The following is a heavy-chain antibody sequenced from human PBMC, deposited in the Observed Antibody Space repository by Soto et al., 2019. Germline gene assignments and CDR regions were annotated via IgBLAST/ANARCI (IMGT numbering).Heavy chain of an antibody. Sequence: KTSETLSLTCTVSGGSISSGGYYWSWIRQHPGKGLEWIGYIYYSGSTYYNPSLKSRVTISVDTSKNQFSLKLSSVTAADTAVYYCARAYYGSGSYPNYYYYYMDVWGKGTTVTVSS. V-gene: IGHV4-31*03. CDR3: ARAYYGSGSYPNYYYYYMDV. CDR2: IYYSGST. CDR1: GGSISSGGYY. D-gene: IGHD3-10*01. J-gene: IGHJ6*03.